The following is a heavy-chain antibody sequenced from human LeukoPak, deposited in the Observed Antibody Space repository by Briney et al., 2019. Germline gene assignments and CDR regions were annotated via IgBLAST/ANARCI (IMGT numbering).Heavy chain of an antibody. V-gene: IGHV4-59*01. CDR2: FYYSGSP. J-gene: IGHJ5*02. CDR1: GGSISSTN. D-gene: IGHD6-13*01. Sequence: PPETLSLTCTVPGGSISSTNGSWLRHPPGKGLGGVGYFYYSGSPIYNPPPKSRVTISMETSKNQFSLKLTSVAAADTAVYYCARDRAAVSWFDPWGQGTLVTVSS. CDR3: ARDRAAVSWFDP.